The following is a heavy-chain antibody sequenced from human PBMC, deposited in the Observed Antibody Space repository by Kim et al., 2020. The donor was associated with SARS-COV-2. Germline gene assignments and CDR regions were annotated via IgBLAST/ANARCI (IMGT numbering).Heavy chain of an antibody. J-gene: IGHJ4*02. CDR2: INPNSGGT. CDR1: GYTFTGYY. CDR3: ARPNNWGPRIPFDY. V-gene: IGHV1-2*02. D-gene: IGHD7-27*01. Sequence: ASVKVSCKASGYTFTGYYMHWVRQAPGQGLEWMGWINPNSGGTNYAQKFQGRVTMTRDMSISTAYMELSRLRSDDTAVYYCARPNNWGPRIPFDYWGQGTLVTVSS.